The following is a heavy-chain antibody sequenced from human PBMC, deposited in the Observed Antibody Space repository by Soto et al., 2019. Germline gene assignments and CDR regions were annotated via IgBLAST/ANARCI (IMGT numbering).Heavy chain of an antibody. Sequence: GGSLRLSCAASGFTFSSYGMHWVRQAPGKGLEWVAVISYDGSNKYYADSVKGRFTISRDNSKNTLYLQMNSLRAEDTAVYYCAKPTGYYYGMDVWGQGTTVTVSS. V-gene: IGHV3-30*18. CDR2: ISYDGSNK. CDR3: AKPTGYYYGMDV. J-gene: IGHJ6*02. CDR1: GFTFSSYG.